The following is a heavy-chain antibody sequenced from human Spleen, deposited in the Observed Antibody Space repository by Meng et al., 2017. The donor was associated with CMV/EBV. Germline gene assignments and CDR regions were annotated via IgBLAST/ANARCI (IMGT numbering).Heavy chain of an antibody. CDR3: ARDLRQWLVRTYYYYYGMDV. J-gene: IGHJ6*02. V-gene: IGHV3-11*01. CDR1: GFSFSDYY. CDR2: ISSTGDIM. Sequence: GGSLRLSCAASGFSFSDYYMTWIRQAPGKGLEWLSYISSTGDIMYYADSVKGRFTVSRDNAKRILYLQMNSLRDEDTAVYYCARDLRQWLVRTYYYYYGMDVWGQGTTVTVSS. D-gene: IGHD6-19*01.